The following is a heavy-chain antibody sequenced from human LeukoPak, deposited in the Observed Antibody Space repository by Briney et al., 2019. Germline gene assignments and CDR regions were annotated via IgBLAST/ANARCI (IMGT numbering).Heavy chain of an antibody. V-gene: IGHV4-59*01. Sequence: PSETLSLTCTVSGGSISNNYWSWVRQPPGEGLEWIGNIYNSGITNYNTSLKSRVTISEDTSKNQFSLKLSSVTAADTAVYYCAKATQWLAFDYWGQGTLVTVSS. CDR2: IYNSGIT. J-gene: IGHJ4*02. CDR3: AKATQWLAFDY. D-gene: IGHD6-19*01. CDR1: GGSISNNY.